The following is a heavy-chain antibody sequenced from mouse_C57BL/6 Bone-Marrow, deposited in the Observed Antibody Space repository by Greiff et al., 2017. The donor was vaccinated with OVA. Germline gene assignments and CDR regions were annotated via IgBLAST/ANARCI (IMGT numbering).Heavy chain of an antibody. V-gene: IGHV10-1*01. CDR1: GFSFNTYA. CDR2: IRSKSNNYAT. CDR3: VRLYYGSEAWFAY. J-gene: IGHJ3*01. D-gene: IGHD1-1*01. Sequence: EVKLLESGGGLVQPKGSLKLSCAASGFSFNTYAMNWVRQAPGKGLEWVARIRSKSNNYATYYADSVKDRFTISRDDSESMLYLPMNNLQTDDTAVDSCVRLYYGSEAWFAYWGQGTLVTVSA.